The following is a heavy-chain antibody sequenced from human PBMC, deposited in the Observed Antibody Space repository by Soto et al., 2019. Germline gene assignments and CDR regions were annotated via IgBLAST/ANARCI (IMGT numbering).Heavy chain of an antibody. CDR1: GGSFSDYI. D-gene: IGHD1-26*01. Sequence: PSGTLSLTCDVYGGSFSDYIWTWIRQTPGKGLQWIGQINHSGSANYNPSLKSRVTISVHTSSSQFSLELSSVTAADTAVYYCARGLISGSHYSGGWYYFDSWGQGTQVT. V-gene: IGHV4-34*01. J-gene: IGHJ4*02. CDR3: ARGLISGSHYSGGWYYFDS. CDR2: INHSGSA.